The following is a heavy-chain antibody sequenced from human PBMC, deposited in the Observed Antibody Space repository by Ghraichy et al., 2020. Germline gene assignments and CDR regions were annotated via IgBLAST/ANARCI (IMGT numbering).Heavy chain of an antibody. CDR2: ISGSGGST. CDR1: GFTFSSYA. Sequence: GGSLRLSCAASGFTFSSYAMSWVRQAPGKGLEWVSAISGSGGSTYYADSVKGRFTISRDNSKNTLYLQMNSLRAEDTAVYYCAKVISLKIYYYYGMDVWGQGTTVTVSS. V-gene: IGHV3-23*01. D-gene: IGHD3/OR15-3a*01. CDR3: AKVISLKIYYYYGMDV. J-gene: IGHJ6*02.